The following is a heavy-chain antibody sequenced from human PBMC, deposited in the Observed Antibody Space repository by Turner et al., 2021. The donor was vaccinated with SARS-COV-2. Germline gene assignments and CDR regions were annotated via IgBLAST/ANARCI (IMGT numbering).Heavy chain of an antibody. D-gene: IGHD5-18*01. CDR2: IYYSGST. J-gene: IGHJ6*02. CDR1: GDSISGRSYY. V-gene: IGHV4-39*01. Sequence: QLTLQESGPGLVQPSENPSLTWTVHGDSISGRSYYRGWIRQPPGKGLEWIGNIYYSGSTSYNPSLKIRVTISIDTSKSQFSLKLSSVTAADTAVYYCARLMDTAMDYYGMDVWGQGTTVTVSS. CDR3: ARLMDTAMDYYGMDV.